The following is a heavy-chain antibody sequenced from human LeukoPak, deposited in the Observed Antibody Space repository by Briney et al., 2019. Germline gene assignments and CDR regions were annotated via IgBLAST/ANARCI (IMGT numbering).Heavy chain of an antibody. J-gene: IGHJ4*02. D-gene: IGHD5-24*01. V-gene: IGHV4-39*01. CDR2: IYYSGST. Sequence: PSETLSLTCTVSGGSISSSSYYWGWIRQPPGKGPEWIGSIYYSGSTYYNPSLKSRVTISVDTSKNQFSLKLSSVTAADTAVYYCARRRDGYNSMAYYFDYWGQGTLVTVSS. CDR3: ARRRDGYNSMAYYFDY. CDR1: GGSISSSSYY.